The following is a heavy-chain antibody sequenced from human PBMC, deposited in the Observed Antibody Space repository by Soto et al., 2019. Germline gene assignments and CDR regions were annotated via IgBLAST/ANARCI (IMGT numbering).Heavy chain of an antibody. CDR2: IYWDDDK. D-gene: IGHD5-12*01. Sequence: QITLKESGPPLVKPTQTLTLTCTFSGFSLSSTRVAVGWIRQPPGKALEWLALIYWDDDKRYSPFLKSRLTITKDTPKRQVVLTMTNMDPVDTATYYCAHSVVAVLGYDFDFWGQGTLVTVSS. CDR1: GFSLSSTRVA. CDR3: AHSVVAVLGYDFDF. V-gene: IGHV2-5*02. J-gene: IGHJ4*02.